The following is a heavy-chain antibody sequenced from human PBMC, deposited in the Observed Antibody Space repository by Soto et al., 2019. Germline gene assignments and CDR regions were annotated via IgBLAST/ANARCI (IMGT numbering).Heavy chain of an antibody. Sequence: VQLVQSGNVVQKPGSSVKVSCKTSGYTFSSYGIIWVRQAPGQGLEWMGWISGYNGNEDYAQRFRGRVNMTTDTSTTTVFMELRDLRSDDTALYFCAREGWLGELLYWGQGSLVTVS. D-gene: IGHD3-10*01. J-gene: IGHJ4*02. CDR2: ISGYNGNE. CDR1: GYTFSSYG. V-gene: IGHV1-18*01. CDR3: AREGWLGELLY.